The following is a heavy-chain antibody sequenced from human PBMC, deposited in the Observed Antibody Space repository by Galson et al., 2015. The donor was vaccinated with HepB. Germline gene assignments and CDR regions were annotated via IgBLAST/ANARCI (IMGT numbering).Heavy chain of an antibody. CDR3: ARTAAAGAWYYGMDV. CDR2: ISAYNGNT. Sequence: SVKVSCKASGYTFTSYGISWVRQAPGQGLEWMGWISAYNGNTNYAQKLQGRVTMTTATSTSTAYMELRSLRSDDTAVYYCARTAAAGAWYYGMDVWGQGTTVTVSS. J-gene: IGHJ6*02. D-gene: IGHD4/OR15-4a*01. CDR1: GYTFTSYG. V-gene: IGHV1-18*04.